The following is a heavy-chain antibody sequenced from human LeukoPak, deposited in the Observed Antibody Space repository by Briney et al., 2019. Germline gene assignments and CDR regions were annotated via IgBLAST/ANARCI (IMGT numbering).Heavy chain of an antibody. CDR3: ARGGKFRATMGLFDY. CDR1: GFTFSSYW. CDR2: IKQDGSEK. D-gene: IGHD5-12*01. Sequence: PGGSLRLSCAASGFTFSSYWMSWVRQAPGKGLERVANIKQDGSEKYYVDSVKGRFTISRDNAKNSLYLQMNSLRAEDTAVYYCARGGKFRATMGLFDYWGQGTLVTVSS. V-gene: IGHV3-7*01. J-gene: IGHJ4*02.